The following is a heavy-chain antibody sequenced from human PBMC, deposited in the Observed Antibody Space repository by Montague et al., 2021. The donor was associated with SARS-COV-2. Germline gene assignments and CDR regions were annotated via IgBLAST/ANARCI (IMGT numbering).Heavy chain of an antibody. J-gene: IGHJ4*02. CDR3: ARERWAVGVSFDY. CDR1: GDSVSSNSAT. CDR2: TYYRSRWSN. Sequence: CAISGDSVSSNSATWHWIRQSPSRGLEWLGRTYYRSRWSNDYAVSVRSRIIINPDTSTNQFSLQLSSVTPEDTAVYFCARERWAVGVSFDYWGQGTLVPVSS. D-gene: IGHD6-19*01. V-gene: IGHV6-1*01.